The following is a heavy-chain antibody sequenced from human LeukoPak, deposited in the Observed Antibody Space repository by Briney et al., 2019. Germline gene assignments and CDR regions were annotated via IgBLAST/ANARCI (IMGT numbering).Heavy chain of an antibody. CDR1: GGSFSTYY. CDR2: INHSGST. Sequence: PSETLSLTCAVYGGSFSTYYWSWIRQPPGKGLEWIGEINHSGSTNYNPSLKSRVTISADTSKNQFSLSLSSVTAADTAVYYCATGGRPLTYWYFNLWGRGTLVTVSS. J-gene: IGHJ2*01. V-gene: IGHV4-34*01. CDR3: ATGGRPLTYWYFNL.